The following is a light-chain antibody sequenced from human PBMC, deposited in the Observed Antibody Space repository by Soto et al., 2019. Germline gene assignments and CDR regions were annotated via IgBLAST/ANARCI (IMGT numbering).Light chain of an antibody. CDR3: QHYNSYYPWT. CDR2: KAS. CDR1: QTISSW. Sequence: DIQMTQSPSTLSGSVGDRVTITFRASQTISSWLAWYQQKPGKAPKLLIYKASTLKSGVPSRFSGSGSGTEFTLTISSLQPDDFATYYCQHYNSYYPWTFGQGTKVDIK. V-gene: IGKV1-5*03. J-gene: IGKJ1*01.